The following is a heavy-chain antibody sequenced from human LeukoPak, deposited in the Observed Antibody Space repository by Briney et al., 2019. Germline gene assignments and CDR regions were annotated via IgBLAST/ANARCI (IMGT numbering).Heavy chain of an antibody. Sequence: GASVKVSCKASGYTVTSYYMHWVRQAPGQGLGWMGIVNPSSISASYAQKFQGRVTMTRDTSTSTVSMELSSLRSDDTAVYYCASVYQHGMDVWGQGTTVTVSS. V-gene: IGHV1-46*01. D-gene: IGHD2-2*01. CDR3: ASVYQHGMDV. CDR2: VNPSSISA. J-gene: IGHJ6*02. CDR1: GYTVTSYY.